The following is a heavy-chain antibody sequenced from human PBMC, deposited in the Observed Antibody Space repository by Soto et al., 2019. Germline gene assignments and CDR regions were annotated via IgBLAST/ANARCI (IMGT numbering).Heavy chain of an antibody. CDR2: ISAYNGNT. CDR3: ARDLRPWEDGAFDI. V-gene: IGHV1-18*04. D-gene: IGHD1-26*01. Sequence: GASVKVSCKASGYTFTSYGISWVRQAPGQGLEWMGWISAYNGNTNYAQKLQGRVTMTTDTSTSTAYMELRSLRSDDTAVYYCARDLRPWEDGAFDIWGQGTMVTVSS. CDR1: GYTFTSYG. J-gene: IGHJ3*02.